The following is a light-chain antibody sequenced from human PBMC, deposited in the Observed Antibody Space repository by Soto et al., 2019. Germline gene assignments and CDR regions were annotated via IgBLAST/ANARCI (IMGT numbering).Light chain of an antibody. J-gene: IGLJ2*01. CDR1: SSDVGASNH. CDR2: DIN. Sequence: QSVLTQPASVSGSPGQSLTISCTGTSSDVGASNHVSWFQQHPGKVPKLIIYDINNRPSGISDRFSGSKSGKTASLTISGLQPADEADYYCSSHTLTRVLLCGGGTKLTVL. CDR3: SSHTLTRVLL. V-gene: IGLV2-14*01.